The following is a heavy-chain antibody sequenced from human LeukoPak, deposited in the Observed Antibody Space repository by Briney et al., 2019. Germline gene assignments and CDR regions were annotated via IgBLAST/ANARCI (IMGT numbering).Heavy chain of an antibody. CDR1: GYSISSGYY. D-gene: IGHD1-26*01. V-gene: IGHV4-38-2*01. CDR3: ARPSPVGAT. Sequence: SETLSLTCAVSGYSISSGYYWGWIRQPPGKGLEWIGSIYHSGSTYYNPSLKSRVTISVDTSKNQFSLKLSSVTAADTAVYYCARPSPVGATWGQGTLVTVSS. J-gene: IGHJ4*02. CDR2: IYHSGST.